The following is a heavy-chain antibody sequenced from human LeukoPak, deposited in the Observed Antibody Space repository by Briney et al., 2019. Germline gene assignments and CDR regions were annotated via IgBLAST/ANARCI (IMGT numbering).Heavy chain of an antibody. V-gene: IGHV3-23*01. CDR1: GFTFSSYA. CDR2: ISGSGGST. J-gene: IGHJ4*02. Sequence: PGGSLRLSCAASGFTFSSYAMSWVRQAPGKGLEWVSAISGSGGSTYYADSVKGRFTISRDNSKNTLYLQMNSLRAEDTAVYYCAKAGEKWLLLGTATFDYWGQGTLVTISS. CDR3: AKAGEKWLLLGTATFDY. D-gene: IGHD3-22*01.